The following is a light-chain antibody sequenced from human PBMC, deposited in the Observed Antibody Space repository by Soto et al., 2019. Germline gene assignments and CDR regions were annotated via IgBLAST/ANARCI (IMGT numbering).Light chain of an antibody. CDR3: QQCGNSPPT. J-gene: IGKJ1*01. V-gene: IGKV3-20*01. Sequence: ETVLTQSPGTLSLSPGERAALYCRAGQSVSGNYLAWYQQRPGQAPRLLIYGASSRATGIPDRFSGSGSGTDFTLIISRLEPEDFAVYYCQQCGNSPPTFGQGTKVDIK. CDR2: GAS. CDR1: QSVSGNY.